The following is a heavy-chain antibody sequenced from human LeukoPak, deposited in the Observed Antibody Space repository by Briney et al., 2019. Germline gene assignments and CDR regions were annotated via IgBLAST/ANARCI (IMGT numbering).Heavy chain of an antibody. V-gene: IGHV3-7*01. D-gene: IGHD6-19*01. CDR3: ARDSRAYSSDWDVDY. CDR1: GFTFSTYW. J-gene: IGHJ4*02. Sequence: GGSLRLSCAASGFTFSTYWMSWVRQTPGKGLEWVGNIKQEGSENHYVDSVEGRFTISRDNAKTSLYLQMNRLRAEDTAVYYCARDSRAYSSDWDVDYWGQGTLVTVSS. CDR2: IKQEGSEN.